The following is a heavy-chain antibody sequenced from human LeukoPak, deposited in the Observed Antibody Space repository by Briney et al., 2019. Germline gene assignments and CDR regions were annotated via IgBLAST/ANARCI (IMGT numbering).Heavy chain of an antibody. CDR2: IYTSENM. CDR1: GPSISPHC. Sequence: SETLSLTCTVSGPSISPHCWSWIRQPAGKGLEWIGHIYTSENMNYNPSLKSRVTMSVDTSKNQFSLNLSSVTAADTAVYYCARTLASPTYSLIYTWGQGTLVTVSS. CDR3: ARTLASPTYSLIYT. D-gene: IGHD2-21*01. V-gene: IGHV4-4*07. J-gene: IGHJ5*02.